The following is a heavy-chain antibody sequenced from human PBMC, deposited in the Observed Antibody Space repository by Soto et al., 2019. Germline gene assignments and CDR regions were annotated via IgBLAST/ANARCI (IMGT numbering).Heavy chain of an antibody. V-gene: IGHV3-21*01. J-gene: IGHJ6*02. Sequence: EVQLVESGGGLVKPGGSLRLSCAASGFTFSSYSMNWVRQAPGKGLEWVSSISSSSSYIYYADSVKGRFTISRDNAKNSRYLQMNSLRAEDTAVYYCAAMQDYYYYYGMDVWGQGTTVTVSS. CDR2: ISSSSSYI. CDR3: AAMQDYYYYYGMDV. CDR1: GFTFSSYS.